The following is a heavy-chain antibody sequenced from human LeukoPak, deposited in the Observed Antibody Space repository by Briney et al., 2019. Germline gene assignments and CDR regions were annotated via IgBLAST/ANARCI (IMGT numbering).Heavy chain of an antibody. CDR3: TRGGAAAGFDY. V-gene: IGHV6-1*01. D-gene: IGHD6-13*01. J-gene: IGHJ4*02. CDR2: TYYRYKWYK. Sequence: SPTLSLTFAISGDSVSINSAVWKWVRQSPSRGLEWLGSTYYRYKWYKDDALAGKSQISINPKKSKNQYSLQLNSVTPEDTAMYYCTRGGAAAGFDYWGQGTLVTVPS. CDR1: GDSVSINSAV.